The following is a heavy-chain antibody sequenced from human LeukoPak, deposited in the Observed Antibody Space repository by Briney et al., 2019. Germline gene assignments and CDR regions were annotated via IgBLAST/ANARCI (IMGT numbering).Heavy chain of an antibody. V-gene: IGHV4-59*01. Sequence: TSETLSLTCTVSGGSISSYYWSWIRQPPGKGLEWIGYIYYSGSTNYNPSLKSRVTISVDTSKNQFSLKLSSVTAADTAVYYCARGYSSSWFRDWGQGTLVTVSS. J-gene: IGHJ4*02. CDR1: GGSISSYY. CDR2: IYYSGST. D-gene: IGHD6-13*01. CDR3: ARGYSSSWFRD.